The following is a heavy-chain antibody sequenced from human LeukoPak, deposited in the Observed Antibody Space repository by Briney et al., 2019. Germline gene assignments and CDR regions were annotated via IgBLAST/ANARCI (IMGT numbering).Heavy chain of an antibody. Sequence: GASVKVSCKASGDTFSTYAITWVRQAPGRGLEWMGTIIPIFGTATYAQKLQGRVTLTADRSTSTAYMELSSLKSEDTAVYYCATEITGPREVRPFEFWGQGTLITVSS. J-gene: IGHJ4*02. CDR2: IIPIFGTA. CDR3: ATEITGPREVRPFEF. V-gene: IGHV1-69*06. D-gene: IGHD3-16*01. CDR1: GDTFSTYA.